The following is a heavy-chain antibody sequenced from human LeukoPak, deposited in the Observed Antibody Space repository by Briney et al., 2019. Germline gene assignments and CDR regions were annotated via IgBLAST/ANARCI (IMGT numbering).Heavy chain of an antibody. Sequence: SETLSLTCTVSGGSISSYYWSWIRQPPGKGLEWIGYIYYSGSTNYNPSLKSRVTISVDTSKNQFSLKLSSVTAADTAVYFCARDSLGAGTVGATSGYWGRGTLVTVSS. V-gene: IGHV4-59*12. CDR1: GGSISSYY. D-gene: IGHD1-26*01. CDR3: ARDSLGAGTVGATSGY. CDR2: IYYSGST. J-gene: IGHJ4*02.